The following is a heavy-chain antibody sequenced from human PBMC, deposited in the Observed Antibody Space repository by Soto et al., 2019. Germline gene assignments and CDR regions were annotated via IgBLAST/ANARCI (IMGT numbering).Heavy chain of an antibody. CDR1: GYTFTSYG. J-gene: IGHJ4*02. D-gene: IGHD6-19*01. Sequence: QVQLVQSGAEVKKPGASVKVSCKASGYTFTSYGLSWVRQAPGQGLEWMGWISAYNGNTNYAQKLQGRVTMTTNTTTSTAYMELRSLRSDDTAVYYSARDSIAVAGTGVDYWGQGTLVTVSS. V-gene: IGHV1-18*01. CDR3: ARDSIAVAGTGVDY. CDR2: ISAYNGNT.